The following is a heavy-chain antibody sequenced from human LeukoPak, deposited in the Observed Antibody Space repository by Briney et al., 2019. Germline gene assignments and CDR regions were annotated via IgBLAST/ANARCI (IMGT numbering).Heavy chain of an antibody. V-gene: IGHV1-69*05. J-gene: IGHJ5*02. CDR3: ASSHSYGTRWFDP. CDR1: GGTFSSSA. Sequence: ASVKVSCKASGGTFSSSAISWVRQAPGQGLEWMGGIIPIFGTANYAQKFQGRVTITTDESTSTAYMELSSLRSEDTAVYYCASSHSYGTRWFDPWGQGTLVTVSS. CDR2: IIPIFGTA. D-gene: IGHD5-18*01.